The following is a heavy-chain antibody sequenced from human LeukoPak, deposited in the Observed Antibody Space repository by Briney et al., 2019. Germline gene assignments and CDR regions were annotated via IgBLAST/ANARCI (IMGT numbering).Heavy chain of an antibody. D-gene: IGHD3-9*01. CDR3: AGGGILTGYYPLDY. CDR2: INHSGST. Sequence: SETLSLTCAVSGGSISSSNWWSWVRQPPGKGLEWIGEINHSGSTNYNPSLKSRVTISVDTSKNQFSLKLSSVTAADTAVYYCAGGGILTGYYPLDYWGQGTLVTVSS. V-gene: IGHV4-4*02. CDR1: GGSISSSNW. J-gene: IGHJ4*02.